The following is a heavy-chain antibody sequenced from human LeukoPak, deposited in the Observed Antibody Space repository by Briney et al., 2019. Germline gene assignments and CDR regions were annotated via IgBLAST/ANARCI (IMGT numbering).Heavy chain of an antibody. CDR3: ARLPKYSRPLDY. Sequence: ASVKVSCKTSGYTFSSYDINWVRQATGQGLEWMGWMNPNSGNTAYAQKFQGRVTMSRDTSISTAYMELSSLRSEDTAVYYCARLPKYSRPLDYWGQGTLVTVSS. CDR2: MNPNSGNT. J-gene: IGHJ4*02. CDR1: GYTFSSYD. D-gene: IGHD6-6*01. V-gene: IGHV1-8*02.